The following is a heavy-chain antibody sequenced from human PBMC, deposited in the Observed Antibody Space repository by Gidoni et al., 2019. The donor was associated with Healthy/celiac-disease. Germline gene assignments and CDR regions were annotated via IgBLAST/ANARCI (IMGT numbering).Heavy chain of an antibody. D-gene: IGHD6-19*01. CDR1: GFPFSSYG. Sequence: QVQLVESGGGVVQPGRSMRLSCAASGFPFSSYGMHWVRQAPGKGLEWVAVIWYDGSNKYYADSVKGRFTISRDNSKNTLYLQMNSLRAEDTAVYYCARAAGSGFIDAFDIWGQGTMVTVSS. CDR2: IWYDGSNK. CDR3: ARAAGSGFIDAFDI. V-gene: IGHV3-33*01. J-gene: IGHJ3*02.